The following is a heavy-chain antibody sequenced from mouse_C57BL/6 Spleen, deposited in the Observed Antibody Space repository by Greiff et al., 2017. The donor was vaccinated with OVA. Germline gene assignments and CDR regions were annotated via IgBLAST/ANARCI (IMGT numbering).Heavy chain of an antibody. V-gene: IGHV5-4*01. CDR1: GFTFSSYA. Sequence: EVKVVESGGGLVKPGGSLKLSCAASGFTFSSYAMSWVRQTPEKRLEWVATISDGGSYTYYPDNVKGRFTISRDNAKNNLYLQMSHLKSEDTAMYYCARDRGTTVVVPYYFDYWGQGTTLTVSS. J-gene: IGHJ2*01. CDR2: ISDGGSYT. CDR3: ARDRGTTVVVPYYFDY. D-gene: IGHD1-1*01.